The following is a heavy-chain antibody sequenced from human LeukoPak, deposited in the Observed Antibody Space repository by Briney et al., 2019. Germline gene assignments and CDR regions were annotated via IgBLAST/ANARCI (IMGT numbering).Heavy chain of an antibody. CDR3: AREGIQLWYWFDP. V-gene: IGHV1-69*13. D-gene: IGHD5-18*01. CDR2: IIPIFGTA. CDR1: GGTFSSYA. J-gene: IGHJ5*02. Sequence: ASAKVSCKASGGTFSSYAISWVRQAPGQGLEWMGGIIPIFGTANYAQKFQGRVTITADESTSTAYMELSSLRSEDTAVYYCAREGIQLWYWFDPWGQGTLVTVSS.